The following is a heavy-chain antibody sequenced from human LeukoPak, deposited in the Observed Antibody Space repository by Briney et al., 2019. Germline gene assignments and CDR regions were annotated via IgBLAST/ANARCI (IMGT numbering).Heavy chain of an antibody. J-gene: IGHJ4*02. V-gene: IGHV3-30*18. CDR3: AKDYRPHDFWSGLVDY. Sequence: GGSLRLSCAASGFTFSDYGMHWVRQAPGEGLEWVTLISYDGSNKYYADSVKGRFTISRDNSKNTLYLQMNSLRAEDTAVYYCAKDYRPHDFWSGLVDYWGQGTLVTVSS. D-gene: IGHD3-3*01. CDR1: GFTFSDYG. CDR2: ISYDGSNK.